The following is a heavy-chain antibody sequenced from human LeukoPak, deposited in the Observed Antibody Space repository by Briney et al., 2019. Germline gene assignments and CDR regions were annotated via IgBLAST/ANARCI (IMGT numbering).Heavy chain of an antibody. CDR1: GYTFTNYY. CDR3: ARDAGLIAAGVRDYFDY. D-gene: IGHD6-6*01. V-gene: IGHV1-46*01. Sequence: ASVQVSCAASGYTFTNYYMHWARQAPGQGLEWMGIINPSGGSTNYAQKFQGRVTMTRDTSTSTVYMELSSLRSEDTAVYYCARDAGLIAAGVRDYFDYWGQGTLVTISS. J-gene: IGHJ4*02. CDR2: INPSGGST.